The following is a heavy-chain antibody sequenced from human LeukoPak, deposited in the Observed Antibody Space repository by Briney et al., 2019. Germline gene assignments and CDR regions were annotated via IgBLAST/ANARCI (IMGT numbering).Heavy chain of an antibody. V-gene: IGHV4-4*07. CDR3: ARNHKWNYGFDY. CDR2: IYSGGGT. D-gene: IGHD1-7*01. J-gene: IGHJ4*02. Sequence: SETLSLTCTVSGGSISSYYWSWIRQTAGKGLEWIGRIYSGGGTNYNPSLKSRVTMSVDTSKNQFSLRLSSVTAADTAVYHRARNHKWNYGFDYWGQGTLVTVSS. CDR1: GGSISSYY.